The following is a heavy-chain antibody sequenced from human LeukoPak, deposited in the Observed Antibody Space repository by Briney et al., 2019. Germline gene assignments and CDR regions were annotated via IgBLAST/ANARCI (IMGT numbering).Heavy chain of an antibody. CDR1: GYTFTGYY. CDR3: ARVVRGVIITSYFDY. Sequence: GASVKVSCKASGYTFTGYYMHWVRQAPGQGLEWMGWINPNSGGTNYAQKFQGRVTMTRDTSISTAYMELSRLRSDDTAVYYCARVVRGVIITSYFDYWGQGNLVTVSS. CDR2: INPNSGGT. J-gene: IGHJ4*02. V-gene: IGHV1-2*02. D-gene: IGHD3-10*01.